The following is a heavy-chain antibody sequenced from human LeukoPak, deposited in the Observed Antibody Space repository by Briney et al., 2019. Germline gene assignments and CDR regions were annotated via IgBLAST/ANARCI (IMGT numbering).Heavy chain of an antibody. CDR3: ARHGDGSGSYSPYYYYGMDV. D-gene: IGHD3-10*01. Sequence: GESLQISCQGSGYSFTSYWISWVRQVPGKGLEWMGRIDPSDSYTNYSPSFQGHVTISADKSISTAYLQWSSLKASDTAMCYCARHGDGSGSYSPYYYYGMDVWGKGTTVTVSS. J-gene: IGHJ6*04. V-gene: IGHV5-10-1*01. CDR1: GYSFTSYW. CDR2: IDPSDSYT.